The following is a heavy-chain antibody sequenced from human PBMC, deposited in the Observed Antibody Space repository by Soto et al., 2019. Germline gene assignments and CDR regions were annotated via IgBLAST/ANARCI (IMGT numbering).Heavy chain of an antibody. CDR1: GFTFNIYG. Sequence: PGGSLRLSCAASGFTFNIYGMHWVRQAPDKGLEWVALISYDGSNQYYADSVQGRFTISRDNSKNTLFLQMNSLGADDTAVYYCAKDQASGQGSFDSWGQGTLVTVSS. V-gene: IGHV3-30*18. J-gene: IGHJ4*02. CDR3: AKDQASGQGSFDS. CDR2: ISYDGSNQ.